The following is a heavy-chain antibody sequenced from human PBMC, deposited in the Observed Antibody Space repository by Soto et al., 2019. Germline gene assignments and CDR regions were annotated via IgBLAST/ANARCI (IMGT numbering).Heavy chain of an antibody. D-gene: IGHD3-10*01. CDR2: IKSKTDGGTT. Sequence: GGSLRLSCAASGFTFSNAWMSWVRQAPGKGLEWVGRIKSKTDGGTTDYAAPVKGRFTISREDSKNTLYLQMNSLKTEDTAVYYCTTVIDCPPGMGLWFGELCDYWGQGTLVTVSS. J-gene: IGHJ4*02. CDR3: TTVIDCPPGMGLWFGELCDY. CDR1: GFTFSNAW. V-gene: IGHV3-15*01.